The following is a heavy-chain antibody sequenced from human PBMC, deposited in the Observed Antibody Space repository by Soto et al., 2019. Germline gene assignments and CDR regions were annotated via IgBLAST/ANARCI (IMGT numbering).Heavy chain of an antibody. CDR2: ILAGGTT. CDR3: AKDRQPDGIWTFDF. CDR1: GFTFTTYT. V-gene: IGHV3-23*01. D-gene: IGHD3-9*01. Sequence: EVQLLESGGHLVQPGGSLRLSCAASGFTFTTYTMNWVRQAPGKGLEWVSGILAGGTTYYADSVKGRFTISRDHSQNSVFLQMSSLRDEDTAGYYCAKDRQPDGIWTFDFWGQGTLVTVSS. J-gene: IGHJ4*02.